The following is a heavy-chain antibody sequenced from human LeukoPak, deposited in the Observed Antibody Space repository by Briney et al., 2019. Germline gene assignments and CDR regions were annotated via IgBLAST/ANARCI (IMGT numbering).Heavy chain of an antibody. CDR1: GDSVSSNSAA. CDR3: ASYGYLTRSFDY. V-gene: IGHV6-1*01. CDR2: TYYRSKWYN. J-gene: IGHJ4*02. Sequence: SQTLSLTCAISGDSVSSNSAAWNWIRQSPSRGLEWLGRTYYRSKWYNDYAVSVKSRITINPDTSKNQFSLQLNSVTPEDTAGYYWASYGYLTRSFDYWGQGTLVTVSS. D-gene: IGHD5-12*01.